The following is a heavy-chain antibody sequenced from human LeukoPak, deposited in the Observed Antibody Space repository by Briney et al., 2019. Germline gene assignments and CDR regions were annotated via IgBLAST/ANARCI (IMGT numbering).Heavy chain of an antibody. CDR2: INPNSGGT. D-gene: IGHD3-10*01. V-gene: IGHV1-2*02. J-gene: IGHJ5*02. CDR3: ARGGGSGSYYWFDP. Sequence: ASVRVSCKASGYTFTGYYMHWVRQAPGQGLEWMGWINPNSGGTNYAQKFQGRVTMTRDTSISTAYMELSRLRSDDTAVYYCARGGGSGSYYWFDPWGQGTLVTVSS. CDR1: GYTFTGYY.